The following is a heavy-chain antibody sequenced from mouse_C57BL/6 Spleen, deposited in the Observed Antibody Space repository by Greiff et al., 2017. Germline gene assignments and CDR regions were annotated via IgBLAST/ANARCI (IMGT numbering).Heavy chain of an antibody. D-gene: IGHD1-1*01. Sequence: EVMLVESGGGLVQPGGSLSLSCAASGFTFTDYYMSWVRQPPGKALEWLGFIRNKANGYTTEYSASVKGRFTISRDNSQSILYLQMNALRAEDSATYYCASLYYYEGYAKDYWGQGTSVTVSS. CDR2: IRNKANGYTT. CDR3: ASLYYYEGYAKDY. J-gene: IGHJ4*01. CDR1: GFTFTDYY. V-gene: IGHV7-3*01.